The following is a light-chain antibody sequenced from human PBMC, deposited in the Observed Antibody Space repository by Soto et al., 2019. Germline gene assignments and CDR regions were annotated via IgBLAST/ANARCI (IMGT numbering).Light chain of an antibody. J-gene: IGLJ3*02. CDR3: VLYMGSGVWV. V-gene: IGLV8-61*01. Sequence: QTVVTQEPSFSVSPGRTVTLTCGFSSGSVSTSYYPSWYQQTPGQAPRTLIYSTNTRSSGVPDRFSGSILGNKAALTITGAQADDESDYYCVLYMGSGVWVFGGGTKVTVL. CDR2: STN. CDR1: SGSVSTSYY.